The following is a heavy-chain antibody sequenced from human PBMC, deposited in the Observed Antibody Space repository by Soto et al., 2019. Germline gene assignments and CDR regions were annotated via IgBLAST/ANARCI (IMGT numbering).Heavy chain of an antibody. J-gene: IGHJ5*02. CDR2: ISISGATV. V-gene: IGHV3-11*01. CDR3: ASRRAMLGPGVFYDYNH. CDR1: GFIFSDYY. D-gene: IGHD3-3*01. Sequence: QVQLVESGGGLVKPGGSLRLSCAASGFIFSDYYMSWIRQAPGKGLEWVSFISISGATVYYADSVRGRFTISRDDSKNSLYLQSNNLRPEDAAVYYCASRRAMLGPGVFYDYNHWGQGTLVTVPS.